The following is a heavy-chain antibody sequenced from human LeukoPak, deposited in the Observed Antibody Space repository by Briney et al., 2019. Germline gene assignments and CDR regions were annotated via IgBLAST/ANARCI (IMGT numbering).Heavy chain of an antibody. CDR1: GYTFTIYG. D-gene: IGHD2-2*01. Sequence: ASVTVSFTASGYTFTIYGISWVRQAPGQGSEWMGWISAYNGNTNYAQKLQGRVTMTTDTSTSTAYMELRSLRSDDTAVYYCARIPAAIGFWFDPWGQGTLVTVSS. CDR3: ARIPAAIGFWFDP. CDR2: ISAYNGNT. V-gene: IGHV1-18*01. J-gene: IGHJ5*02.